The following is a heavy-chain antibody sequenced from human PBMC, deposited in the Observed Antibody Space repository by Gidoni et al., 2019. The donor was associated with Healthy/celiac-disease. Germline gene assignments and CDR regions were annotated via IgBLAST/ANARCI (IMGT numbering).Heavy chain of an antibody. CDR1: GGSISSGDYY. CDR2: IYYSGST. Sequence: QVQLQESGPGLVKPSQTLSLTCTVSGGSISSGDYYWSWIRQPPGKGLEWIGYIYYSGSTYYNPSLKSRVTISVDTSKNQFSLKLSSVTAADTAVYYCARDFAAGCTNGVCYASPGFWFDPWGQGTLVTVSS. D-gene: IGHD2-8*01. J-gene: IGHJ5*02. CDR3: ARDFAAGCTNGVCYASPGFWFDP. V-gene: IGHV4-30-4*01.